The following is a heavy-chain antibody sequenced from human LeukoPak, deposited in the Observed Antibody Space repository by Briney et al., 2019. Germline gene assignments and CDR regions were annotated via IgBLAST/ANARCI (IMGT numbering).Heavy chain of an antibody. CDR2: IYPDDSDT. Sequence: GESLRISCQASGFTFNNYWIGWVRQQPGKGLEWMGIIYPDDSDTKYSPSFRGQVTFSADKTANTAYLQWGSLEASDSGMYYCARGDAGMATGFNHWGQGTLVTVSS. D-gene: IGHD1-14*01. CDR3: ARGDAGMATGFNH. J-gene: IGHJ4*02. V-gene: IGHV5-51*06. CDR1: GFTFNNYW.